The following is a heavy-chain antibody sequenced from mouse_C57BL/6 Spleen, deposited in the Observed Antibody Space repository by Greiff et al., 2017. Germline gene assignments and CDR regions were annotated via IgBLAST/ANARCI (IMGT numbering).Heavy chain of an antibody. CDR2: INPYNGGT. CDR1: GYTFTDYY. D-gene: IGHD4-1*01. CDR3: ARNWAFDY. J-gene: IGHJ2*01. Sequence: EVMLVESGPVLVKPGASVKMSCKASGYTFTDYYMNWVKQSHGKSLEWIGVINPYNGGTSYNQKFKGKATLTVDKSSSTAYMELNSLTSEDSAVYYCARNWAFDYWGQGTTLTVSS. V-gene: IGHV1-19*01.